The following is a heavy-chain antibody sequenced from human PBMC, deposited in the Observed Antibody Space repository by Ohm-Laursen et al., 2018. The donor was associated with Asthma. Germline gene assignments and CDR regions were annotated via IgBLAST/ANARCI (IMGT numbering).Heavy chain of an antibody. CDR3: AKAYGEAFDI. V-gene: IGHV3-30*18. Sequence: SLRLSCAAAGFTFSSYGMHWVRQAPGKGLEWVAVISYDGSNKYYADSVKGRFTISRDNSKNTLYLQMNSLRAEDTAVYYCAKAYGEAFDIWGQGTMVTVSS. CDR2: ISYDGSNK. CDR1: GFTFSSYG. D-gene: IGHD4-17*01. J-gene: IGHJ3*02.